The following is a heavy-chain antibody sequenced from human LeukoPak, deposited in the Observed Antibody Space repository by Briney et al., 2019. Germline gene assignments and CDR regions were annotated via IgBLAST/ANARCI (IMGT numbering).Heavy chain of an antibody. CDR3: ARGRYYGSGSYYNPRRGYFDY. CDR2: INHSGST. J-gene: IGHJ4*02. Sequence: SETLSLTCAVYGGSFSGYYWSWIRQPPGKGLEWIGEINHSGSTNYNPSLKSRVTISVDTSKNQFSLKLSSVTAADTAVYYCARGRYYGSGSYYNPRRGYFDYWGQGTLVTVSS. V-gene: IGHV4-34*01. CDR1: GGSFSGYY. D-gene: IGHD3-10*01.